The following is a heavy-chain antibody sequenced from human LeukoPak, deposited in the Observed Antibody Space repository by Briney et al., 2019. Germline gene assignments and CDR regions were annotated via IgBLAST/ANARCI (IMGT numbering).Heavy chain of an antibody. D-gene: IGHD3-16*01. J-gene: IGHJ4*02. Sequence: GGSLRLSCAASEFTFSSYGMSWVRQAPGKGLEWVSSISGSGGSTQYADSVQGRFAISRDNSKNTLYLQMNSLRAEDTAVYYCAKLGRLSRPDYWGQGTLVTVSS. CDR1: EFTFSSYG. CDR3: AKLGRLSRPDY. CDR2: ISGSGGST. V-gene: IGHV3-23*01.